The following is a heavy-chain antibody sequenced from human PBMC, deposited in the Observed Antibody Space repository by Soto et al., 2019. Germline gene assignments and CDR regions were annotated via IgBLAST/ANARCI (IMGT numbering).Heavy chain of an antibody. V-gene: IGHV3-23*01. J-gene: IGHJ6*03. CDR1: GFTFSSYA. Sequence: GGSLRLSCAASGFTFSSYAMSWVRQAPGKGLEWVSAISGSGGSTYYADSVKGRFTISRDNSKNTLYLQMNSLRAEDTAVYYCAKSPQEDYYYYMDVWGKGTTVTVSS. CDR3: AKSPQEDYYYYMDV. CDR2: ISGSGGST.